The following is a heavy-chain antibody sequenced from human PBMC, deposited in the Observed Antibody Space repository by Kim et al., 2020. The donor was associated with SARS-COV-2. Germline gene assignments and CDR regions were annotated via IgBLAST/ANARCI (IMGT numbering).Heavy chain of an antibody. Sequence: KNYVASVKGRFTISRDNAKSSRYLQMNELRAEDRAVYYGAGLGSSSWHFDYWGQGTLVTVSS. CDR3: AGLGSSSWHFDY. CDR2: K. J-gene: IGHJ4*02. V-gene: IGHV3-7*04. D-gene: IGHD6-13*01.